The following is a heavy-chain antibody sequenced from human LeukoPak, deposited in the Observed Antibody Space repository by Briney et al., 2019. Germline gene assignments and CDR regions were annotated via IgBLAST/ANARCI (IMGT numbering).Heavy chain of an antibody. CDR2: IYYSGST. D-gene: IGHD3-22*01. J-gene: IGHJ4*02. Sequence: SQTLSLTCTVSGGSISSGGYYWSWIRQHPGKGLEWIGYIYYSGSTYYNPSLKSRVTISVDTSKNQFSLKLSSVTAADTAVYYCARIRIYYYDSSGYYEEGYFDYWGQGTLVTVSS. V-gene: IGHV4-31*03. CDR1: GGSISSGGYY. CDR3: ARIRIYYYDSSGYYEEGYFDY.